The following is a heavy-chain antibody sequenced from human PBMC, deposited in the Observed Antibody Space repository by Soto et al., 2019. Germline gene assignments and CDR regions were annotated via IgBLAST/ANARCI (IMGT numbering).Heavy chain of an antibody. CDR1: GGSISNYF. D-gene: IGHD3-3*01. CDR3: ARELSWSAYFEF. J-gene: IGHJ4*02. CDR2: IYYNGST. Sequence: SETLSLTCTVSGGSISNYFWSWIRQPPGKGLEWVGFIYYNGSTQYNPSLKSRVTMSVDTSKNQFSLKLNSVTAADTAVYHCARELSWSAYFEFWGQGALVTVS. V-gene: IGHV4-59*01.